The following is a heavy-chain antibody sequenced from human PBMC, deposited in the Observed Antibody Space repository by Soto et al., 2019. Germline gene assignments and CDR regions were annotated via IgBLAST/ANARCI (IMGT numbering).Heavy chain of an antibody. CDR2: ISSSSSYI. V-gene: IGHV3-21*01. CDR3: ARDGEYDYIWGSYRPDAFDI. CDR1: GFTFSSYS. D-gene: IGHD3-16*02. J-gene: IGHJ3*02. Sequence: GGSLRLSCAASGFTFSSYSMNWVRQAPGKGLEWVSSISSSSSYIYYADSVKGRFTISRDNAKNSLYLQMNSLRAEDTAVYYCARDGEYDYIWGSYRPDAFDIWGQGTMVTVSS.